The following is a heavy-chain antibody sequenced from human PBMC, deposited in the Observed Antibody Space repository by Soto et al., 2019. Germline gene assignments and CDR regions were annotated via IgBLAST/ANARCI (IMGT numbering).Heavy chain of an antibody. CDR1: GFTFSDYY. D-gene: IGHD3-16*02. J-gene: IGHJ3*02. Sequence: PGGSLRLSCAASGFTFSDYYMSWIRQAPGKGLEWVSYISSSGSTIYYADSVKGRFTISRDNAKNSLYLQMNSLRAEDTAVYYCARDAHRENYDYIWGSYRSPDAFDIWGQGTMVTVSS. CDR3: ARDAHRENYDYIWGSYRSPDAFDI. V-gene: IGHV3-11*01. CDR2: ISSSGSTI.